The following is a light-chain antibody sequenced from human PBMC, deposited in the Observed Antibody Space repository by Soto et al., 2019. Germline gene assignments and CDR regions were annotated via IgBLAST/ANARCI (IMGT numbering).Light chain of an antibody. CDR1: QDISNY. J-gene: IGKJ5*01. CDR2: AAS. CDR3: HQSYSTPPA. V-gene: IGKV1-39*01. Sequence: DIQVTQSPASLSASVGDRGTITCRASQDISNYLNWYQQRPGKAPNLLIYAASTLQGGVPLRFSGSVSGTDFTLTISSLQPEDVATYYCHQSYSTPPAFGQGTRL.